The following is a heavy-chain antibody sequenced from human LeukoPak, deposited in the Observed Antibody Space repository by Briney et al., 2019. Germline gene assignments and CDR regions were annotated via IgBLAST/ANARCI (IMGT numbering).Heavy chain of an antibody. V-gene: IGHV1-2*06. Sequence: ASVKVSCKASGYTFTGYYMHWVRQAPGQGLEWMGRINPNSGGTNYAKKFQGRVTMTRDTSISTAYMERSRLRSDDTAVYYCAREKDSSGYYFGYFQHWGQGTLVTVSS. J-gene: IGHJ1*01. CDR3: AREKDSSGYYFGYFQH. CDR1: GYTFTGYY. CDR2: INPNSGGT. D-gene: IGHD3-22*01.